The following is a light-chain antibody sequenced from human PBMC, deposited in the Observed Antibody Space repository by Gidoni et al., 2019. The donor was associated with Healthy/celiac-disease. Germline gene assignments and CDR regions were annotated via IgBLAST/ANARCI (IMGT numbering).Light chain of an antibody. CDR1: SSDVGRYNL. V-gene: IGLV2-23*01. J-gene: IGLJ2*01. Sequence: QSALTQPASVSRSTGQSITISCTGTSSDVGRYNLVSWYQQHPGKAPKLMIYEGSKRPSGVSNRFSGSKSGNTASLTISGLQAEDEADYYCCSYAGSSTSVFGGGTKLTVL. CDR2: EGS. CDR3: CSYAGSSTSV.